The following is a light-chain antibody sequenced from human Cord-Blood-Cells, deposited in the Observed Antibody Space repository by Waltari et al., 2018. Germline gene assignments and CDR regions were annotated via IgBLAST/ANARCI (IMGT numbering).Light chain of an antibody. Sequence: QSALTQPASVSGSPGQSITISCTGTSTDVGCYNLVSWYQQHPGKAPKLMIYEGSKRPSGVSNRFSGSKSGNTASLTISGLQAEDEADYYCCSYAGSSTWVFGGWTKLTVL. CDR2: EGS. J-gene: IGLJ3*02. CDR1: STDVGCYNL. CDR3: CSYAGSSTWV. V-gene: IGLV2-23*01.